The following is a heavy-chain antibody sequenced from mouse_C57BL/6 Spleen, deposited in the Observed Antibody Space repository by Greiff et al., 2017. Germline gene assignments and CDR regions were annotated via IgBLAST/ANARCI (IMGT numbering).Heavy chain of an antibody. D-gene: IGHD1-1*01. CDR1: GFTFSSYA. V-gene: IGHV5-9-1*02. Sequence: EVMLVESGEGLVKPGGSLKLSCAASGFTFSSYAMSWVRQTPEKRLEWVAYISSGGDYIYYADTVKGRFTISRDNARNTLYRQMSSLKSEDTAMYYCTRDYYGLDYWGQGTTLTVSS. CDR2: ISSGGDYI. J-gene: IGHJ2*01. CDR3: TRDYYGLDY.